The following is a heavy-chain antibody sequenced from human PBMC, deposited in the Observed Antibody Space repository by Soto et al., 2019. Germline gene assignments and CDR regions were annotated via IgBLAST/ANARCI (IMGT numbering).Heavy chain of an antibody. D-gene: IGHD3-10*01. CDR1: GFTFSSYG. CDR2: ISYDGSNK. J-gene: IGHJ4*02. V-gene: IGHV3-30*18. Sequence: QVQLVESGGGVVQPGRSLRLSCAASGFTFSSYGMHWVRQAPGKGLEWVAVISYDGSNKYYADSVKGRFTISRDNSKNTLYLQMNSLRAEDTAVYYCAKALLWFWESNFDYWGQGTLVTVSS. CDR3: AKALLWFWESNFDY.